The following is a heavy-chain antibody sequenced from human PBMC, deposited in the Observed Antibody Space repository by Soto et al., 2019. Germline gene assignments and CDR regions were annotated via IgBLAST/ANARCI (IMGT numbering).Heavy chain of an antibody. CDR3: AAPWSSGSYYDVIRIL. J-gene: IGHJ6*03. CDR1: GFTFSSYS. CDR2: ISSSSSTI. V-gene: IGHV3-48*01. D-gene: IGHD3-10*01. Sequence: GGALRLSCPAPGFTFSSYSMNWVRQAPGKGLEWVSYISSSSSTIYYADSVKGRFTISRDNAKNSLYLQLNSLRAEDTAVYYCAAPWSSGSYYDVIRILWGKGTTVTVS.